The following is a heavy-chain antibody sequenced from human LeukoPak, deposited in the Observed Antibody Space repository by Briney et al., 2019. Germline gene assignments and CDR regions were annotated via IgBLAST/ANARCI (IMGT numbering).Heavy chain of an antibody. J-gene: IGHJ6*02. V-gene: IGHV4-30-4*01. D-gene: IGHD1-26*01. Sequence: SQTLSLTCTVSAGSISSGDYYWRWIRQPPGKGLAWSGYIYYSGTTYYNPSLKRPLTISVDTSKNQSSLKLSSVTAADTAVYYCARDGTLDYYGMDVWGQGTTVTVSS. CDR2: IYYSGTT. CDR3: ARDGTLDYYGMDV. CDR1: AGSISSGDYY.